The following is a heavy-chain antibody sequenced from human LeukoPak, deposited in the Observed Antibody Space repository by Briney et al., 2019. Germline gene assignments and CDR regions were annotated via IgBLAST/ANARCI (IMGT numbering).Heavy chain of an antibody. CDR3: AKRIVPTRVFDY. D-gene: IGHD5-12*01. CDR1: GFTFSTYA. J-gene: IGHJ4*02. Sequence: GGSLRLSCAASGFTFSTYAMSWVRQAPGKGLEWASAISDTGGTTYYADSVKGRFTTSRDNSKNTLYLQMNSLRAEDTAVYYCAKRIVPTRVFDYWGQGTLVTVSS. V-gene: IGHV3-23*01. CDR2: ISDTGGTT.